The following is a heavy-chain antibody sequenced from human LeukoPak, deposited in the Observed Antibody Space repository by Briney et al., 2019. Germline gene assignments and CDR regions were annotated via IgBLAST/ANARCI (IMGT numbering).Heavy chain of an antibody. J-gene: IGHJ3*02. V-gene: IGHV3-23*01. CDR3: ANRYYRAFDI. Sequence: GTLSLTCGVSGASISSSNWRNWVRQSPGKGLEWVSAISGSGGSTYYADSVKGRFTISRDNSKNTLYLQMNSLRAEDTAVYYCANRYYRAFDIWGQGTMVTVSS. D-gene: IGHD1-26*01. CDR2: ISGSGGST. CDR1: GASISSSN.